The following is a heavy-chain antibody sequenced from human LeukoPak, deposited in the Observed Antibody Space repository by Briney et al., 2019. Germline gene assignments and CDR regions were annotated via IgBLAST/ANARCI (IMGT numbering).Heavy chain of an antibody. J-gene: IGHJ5*02. Sequence: GGSLRLSCAASGFTVSNNFMSWVRQAPGKGLEWVSVIYGGGSTYYADSVKGRFIISRDTSKNTLYLQMNSLRAEDTAVYYCARKGGEVRGAQYNWFDPWGQGTLVTVSS. V-gene: IGHV3-53*01. D-gene: IGHD3-10*01. CDR2: IYGGGST. CDR1: GFTVSNNF. CDR3: ARKGGEVRGAQYNWFDP.